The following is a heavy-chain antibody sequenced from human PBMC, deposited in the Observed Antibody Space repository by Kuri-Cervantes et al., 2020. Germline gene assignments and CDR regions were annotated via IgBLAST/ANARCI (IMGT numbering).Heavy chain of an antibody. Sequence: GSLRLSCTVSGGSISSYYWSWIRQPPGKGLEWIGYIYYSGSTNYNPSLKSRVTISVDTSKNQFSLKLSSVTAADTAVYYCARALSFYDILTGYYRPYYFDYWGQGTLVTVSS. CDR3: ARALSFYDILTGYYRPYYFDY. D-gene: IGHD3-9*01. V-gene: IGHV4-59*13. CDR1: GGSISSYY. CDR2: IYYSGST. J-gene: IGHJ4*02.